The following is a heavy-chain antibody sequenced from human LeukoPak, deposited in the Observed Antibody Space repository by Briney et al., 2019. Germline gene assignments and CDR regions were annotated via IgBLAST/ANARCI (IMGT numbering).Heavy chain of an antibody. J-gene: IGHJ4*02. CDR1: GFTFTSYA. V-gene: IGHV3-23*01. D-gene: IGHD6-19*01. CDR3: AKGRDTSGRQNFDF. Sequence: GGSLRLSCEASGFTFTSYAMHWVRQAAGKGLEWVSSISASGSGTFYTDSMNGRFTISRDNAKKTFFLQMKNLRPGDTALYYCAKGRDTSGRQNFDFWGQGTLVTVSS. CDR2: ISASGSGT.